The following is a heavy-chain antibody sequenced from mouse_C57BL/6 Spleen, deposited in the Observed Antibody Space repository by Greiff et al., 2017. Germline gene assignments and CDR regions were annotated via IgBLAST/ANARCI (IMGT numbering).Heavy chain of an antibody. D-gene: IGHD1-1*01. J-gene: IGHJ4*01. CDR1: GFNIKDYY. V-gene: IGHV14-2*01. Sequence: EVKLQQSGAELVKPGASVKLSCTASGFNIKDYYMHWVKQRTEQGLEWIGRIDPEDGETKDAPKFQGKATITADTSSNTAYLQLSSLTSEDTAVYYCARVYGSNPYAMDYWGQGTSVTVSS. CDR2: IDPEDGET. CDR3: ARVYGSNPYAMDY.